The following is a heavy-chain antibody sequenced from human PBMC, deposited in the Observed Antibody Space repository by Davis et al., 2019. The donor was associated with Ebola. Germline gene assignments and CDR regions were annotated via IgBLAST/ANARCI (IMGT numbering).Heavy chain of an antibody. CDR2: IIPIFGTA. CDR1: GGTFSSYA. V-gene: IGHV1-69*06. J-gene: IGHJ6*02. CDR3: ARGSRRDLTMIVVNYYYGMDV. D-gene: IGHD3-22*01. Sequence: SVKVSCKASGGTFSSYAISWVRQAPGQGLEWMGGIIPIFGTANYAQKFQGRVTITADKSTSTVYMELSSLRSEDTAVYYCARGSRRDLTMIVVNYYYGMDVWGQGTTVTVSS.